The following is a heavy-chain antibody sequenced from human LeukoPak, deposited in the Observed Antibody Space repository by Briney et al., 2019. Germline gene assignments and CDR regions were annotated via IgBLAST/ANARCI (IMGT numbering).Heavy chain of an antibody. CDR2: FYYTATT. J-gene: IGHJ2*01. CDR3: VRSAPTLGYCSSSSCSYWSFDL. D-gene: IGHD2-2*01. CDR1: GGSISSGGYY. Sequence: SETLSLTCTVSGGSISSGGYYWSWIRQPPGKGLEWIASFYYTATTYYNPSLKRRVNISIDTSKNQFSLKLMSVTAADTAVYYCVRSAPTLGYCSSSSCSYWSFDLWGRGTLVTVSS. V-gene: IGHV4-39*07.